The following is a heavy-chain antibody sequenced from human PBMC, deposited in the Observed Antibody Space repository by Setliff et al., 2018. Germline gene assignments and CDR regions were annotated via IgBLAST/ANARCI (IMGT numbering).Heavy chain of an antibody. CDR2: ISYDGSNK. D-gene: IGHD3-22*01. J-gene: IGHJ4*02. Sequence: GGSLRLSCAASGFTFSSYAMHWVRQAPGKGLEWVAVISYDGSNKYYADSVKGRFTISRDNSKNTLYLQLNSLRAEDTAIYYCAGGYPSNFDYCGQGTLVTVSS. CDR3: AGGYPSNFDY. CDR1: GFTFSSYA. V-gene: IGHV3-30-3*01.